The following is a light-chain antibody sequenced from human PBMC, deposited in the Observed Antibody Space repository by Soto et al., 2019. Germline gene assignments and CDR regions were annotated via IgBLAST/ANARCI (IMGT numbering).Light chain of an antibody. J-gene: IGKJ1*01. CDR2: AAS. Sequence: IVVTQSPSTLSVSPGERATLSCRASQSLSFNLAWYQQKPGQAPRLLIYAASTRATGIPARFSGSGSGTEFTLTISSLQSEDFAVYYCQQYYRWPQTFGQGTKVDIK. V-gene: IGKV3-15*01. CDR1: QSLSFN. CDR3: QQYYRWPQT.